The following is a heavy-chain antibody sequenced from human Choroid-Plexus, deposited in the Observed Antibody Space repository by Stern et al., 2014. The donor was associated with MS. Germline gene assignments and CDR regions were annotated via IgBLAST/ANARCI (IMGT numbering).Heavy chain of an antibody. CDR1: GFAFGSCD. CDR2: VSYDGSNK. D-gene: IGHD2/OR15-2a*01. J-gene: IGHJ5*02. Sequence: VQLEESGGGVVQPGRPLRISCVASGFAFGSCDMHWVRQAPGKGLEWVAGVSYDGSNKYYADSVKGRFTISRDNSQNTLYMQMSSLRPEDTAVYYCAKDRQYLTYFFDHWGQGSLVTVSS. V-gene: IGHV3-30*18. CDR3: AKDRQYLTYFFDH.